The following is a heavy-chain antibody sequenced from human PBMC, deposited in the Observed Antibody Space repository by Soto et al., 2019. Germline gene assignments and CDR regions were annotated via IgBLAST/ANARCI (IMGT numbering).Heavy chain of an antibody. D-gene: IGHD4-17*01. CDR3: ARVGRLHYFDY. CDR2: ISYDGSNK. J-gene: IGHJ4*02. CDR1: GFTFSSYA. Sequence: QVQLVESGGGVVQPGRSLRLSCAASGFTFSSYAMHWVRQAPGKGLEWVAVISYDGSNKYYADSVKGRFTISRDKSKNTLFLQMNRLRAEDTAVYYCARVGRLHYFDYWGQGTLVTVSS. V-gene: IGHV3-30-3*01.